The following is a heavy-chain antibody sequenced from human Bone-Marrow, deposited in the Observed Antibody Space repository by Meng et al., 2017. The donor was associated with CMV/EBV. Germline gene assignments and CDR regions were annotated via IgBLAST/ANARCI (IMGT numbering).Heavy chain of an antibody. D-gene: IGHD5-24*01. J-gene: IGHJ2*01. CDR2: ISYDGSNK. V-gene: IGHV3-30*04. Sequence: GGSLRLSCAASGFTFSSYAMHWVRQAPGKGLEWVAVISYDGSNKYYADSVKGRFTISRDNSKNTLYLQMNSLRAEDTAVYYCARDRDGDGYNYDWYFDLWGRGHRVNVSS. CDR1: GFTFSSYA. CDR3: ARDRDGDGYNYDWYFDL.